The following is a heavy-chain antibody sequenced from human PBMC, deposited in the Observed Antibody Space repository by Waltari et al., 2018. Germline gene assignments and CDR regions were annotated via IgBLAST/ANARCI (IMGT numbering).Heavy chain of an antibody. V-gene: IGHV4-59*01. CDR1: GGSISSYY. J-gene: IGHJ4*02. CDR3: ARDGDRYFDY. Sequence: QVQLQESGPGLVKPSETLSLTCTVPGGSISSYYWSWIRQPPGKGLEWIGYIYYSGSTNYNPSLKSRVTISVDTSKNQFSLKLSSVTAADTAVYYCARDGDRYFDYWGQGTLVTVSS. D-gene: IGHD3-3*01. CDR2: IYYSGST.